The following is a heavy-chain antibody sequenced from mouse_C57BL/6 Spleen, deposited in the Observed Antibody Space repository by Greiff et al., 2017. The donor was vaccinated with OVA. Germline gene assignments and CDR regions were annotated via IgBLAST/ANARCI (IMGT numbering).Heavy chain of an antibody. V-gene: IGHV5-6*02. CDR2: ISSGGSYT. D-gene: IGHD1-1*01. CDR3: AGQPSYYGSSSHWYFDG. CDR1: GFTFTSYG. Sequence: EVMLVESGGDLVKPGGSLKLSCAASGFTFTSYGMSWVRQTPDKRLEWVATISSGGSYTYYPDSVKGRFTFSIDNAKNTLYLQMSSLKSEDTAMYYCAGQPSYYGSSSHWYFDGWGTGTTVTVSS. J-gene: IGHJ1*03.